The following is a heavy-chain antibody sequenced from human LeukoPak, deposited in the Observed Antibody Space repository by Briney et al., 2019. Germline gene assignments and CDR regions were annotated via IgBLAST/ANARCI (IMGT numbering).Heavy chain of an antibody. CDR1: GFTFSSYW. CDR2: IKEDGSEK. J-gene: IGHJ4*02. CDR3: AKDLSRPGPKYMVVIATLFDY. V-gene: IGHV3-7*03. Sequence: GGSLRLSCAASGFTFSSYWMNWVRQAPGKGLEWVADIKEDGSEKFYGDSVKGRFTISRDNAKNTLYLQMNSLRAEDTAVYYCAKDLSRPGPKYMVVIATLFDYWGQGTLVTVSS. D-gene: IGHD2-21*01.